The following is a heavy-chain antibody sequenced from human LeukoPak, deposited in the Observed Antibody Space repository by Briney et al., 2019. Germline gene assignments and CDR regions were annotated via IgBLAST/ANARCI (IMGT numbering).Heavy chain of an antibody. V-gene: IGHV1-46*01. CDR3: ARAITVPVTGVVGY. CDR2: INPSGGTT. D-gene: IGHD6-19*01. Sequence: ASVKVSCKASGYTFIGYYMHWVRQAPGQGLEWMGMINPSGGTTSYAQNFQGRVTMTRDTSTSTVYMELNSLGSDDTAVYFCARAITVPVTGVVGYWGQGTLVTVSS. CDR1: GYTFIGYY. J-gene: IGHJ4*02.